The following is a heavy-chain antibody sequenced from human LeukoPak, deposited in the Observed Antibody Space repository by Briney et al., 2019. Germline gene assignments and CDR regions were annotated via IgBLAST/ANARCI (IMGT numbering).Heavy chain of an antibody. V-gene: IGHV4-4*02. CDR3: ARARVEAVAGTFDY. CDR2: IYHSGST. CDR1: GGSISSSNW. Sequence: TASGTLSLTCAVSGGSISSSNWWSWVRQPPGKGLEWIGEIYHSGSTNYNPFLKSRVTISVDKSKNQFSLKLSSVTAADTAVYYCARARVEAVAGTFDYWGQGTLVTVSS. D-gene: IGHD6-19*01. J-gene: IGHJ4*02.